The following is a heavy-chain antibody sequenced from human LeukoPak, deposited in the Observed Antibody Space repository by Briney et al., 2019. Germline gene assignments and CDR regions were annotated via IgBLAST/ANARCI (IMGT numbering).Heavy chain of an antibody. Sequence: PGGSLRLSCAASGFTFSSYAMHWVRQAPGKGLEWVAVISYDGSNKYYADSVKGRFTISRDNSKNTLYLQMNSLRAEDTAVYYCARASPRIMGAFDIWGQGTTVTVSS. CDR2: ISYDGSNK. J-gene: IGHJ3*02. CDR1: GFTFSSYA. V-gene: IGHV3-30-3*01. CDR3: ARASPRIMGAFDI.